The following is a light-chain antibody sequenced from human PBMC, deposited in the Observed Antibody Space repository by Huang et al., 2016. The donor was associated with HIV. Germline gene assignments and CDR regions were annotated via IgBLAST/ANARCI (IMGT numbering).Light chain of an antibody. CDR2: ASA. Sequence: DIQMTQSPSSLSASVGDRVTITCRASQGISNSLAWYQQKPGKAPKLLRYASARLESGVPSRFSGSGSGTDYTLTISSLQPEDFATYYCQQYYSTPQTFGQGTKVEIK. J-gene: IGKJ1*01. V-gene: IGKV1-NL1*01. CDR3: QQYYSTPQT. CDR1: QGISNS.